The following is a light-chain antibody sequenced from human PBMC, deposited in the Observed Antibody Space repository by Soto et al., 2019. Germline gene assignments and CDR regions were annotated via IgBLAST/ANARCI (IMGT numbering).Light chain of an antibody. CDR3: QQSHSIPRT. CDR2: SAN. J-gene: IGKJ2*01. V-gene: IGKV1-17*03. Sequence: DIQMTQSPSDMSASVGDRVTITCRASQDISNFLVWFQQRPGKVPKRLMYSANRLESGVPSRFSGSGSGTDFTLTISSLQPEDFATYYCQQSHSIPRTFGQGTKVDNK. CDR1: QDISNF.